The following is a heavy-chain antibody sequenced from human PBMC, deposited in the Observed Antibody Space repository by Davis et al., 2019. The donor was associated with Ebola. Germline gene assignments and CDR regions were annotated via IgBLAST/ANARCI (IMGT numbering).Heavy chain of an antibody. D-gene: IGHD2-2*01. CDR2: ISCNSGTI. J-gene: IGHJ6*02. CDR1: GFTFDGYA. V-gene: IGHV3-9*01. CDR3: AKGRYQVLLSPGMDV. Sequence: PAGSLTLSCAASGFTFDGYAMHWVRQAPGKGLEWVSGISCNSGTIGYADSVKGRFTISRANAKNSLYMQMNSLRAEDTALYYCAKGRYQVLLSPGMDVWGQGTTVTVSS.